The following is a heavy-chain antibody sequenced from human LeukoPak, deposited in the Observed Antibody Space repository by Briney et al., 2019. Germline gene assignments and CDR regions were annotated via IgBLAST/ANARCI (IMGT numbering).Heavy chain of an antibody. Sequence: GGSLRLSCAASGFTFSNFAMSWVRQAPGKGLEWVSGISSGGVSTYYADSVKGRFTISRDNSKNTLYLQMNSLRAEDTAVYYCANFGGRVVGAPVEWGHFDYWGQGTLVTVSS. CDR2: ISSGGVST. CDR1: GFTFSNFA. CDR3: ANFGGRVVGAPVEWGHFDY. J-gene: IGHJ4*02. V-gene: IGHV3-23*01. D-gene: IGHD1-26*01.